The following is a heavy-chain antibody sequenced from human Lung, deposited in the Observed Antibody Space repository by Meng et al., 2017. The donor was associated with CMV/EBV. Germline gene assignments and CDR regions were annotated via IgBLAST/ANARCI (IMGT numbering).Heavy chain of an antibody. CDR1: GYSISSGYY. J-gene: IGHJ4*02. CDR2: IYHSGST. D-gene: IGHD2-2*01. V-gene: IGHV4-38-2*02. CDR3: ARVSCSSTSCYDY. Sequence: SETLSLTCTVSGYSISSGYYWGWIRQPPGKGLEWIGSIYHSGSTYYNPSLKSRVTISVDTSKNQFSLKLSSVTAADTAVYYCARVSCSSTSCYDYWGQETLVTVSS.